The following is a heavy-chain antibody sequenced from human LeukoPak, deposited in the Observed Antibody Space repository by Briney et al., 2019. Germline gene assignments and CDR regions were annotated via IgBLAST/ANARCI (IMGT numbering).Heavy chain of an antibody. J-gene: IGHJ6*02. CDR1: GFTFSSYW. Sequence: QPGGSLRLSCAASGFTFSSYWMHWVRQAPGKGLVWVSRINSDGSSTSYADSVKGRFTISRDNSKNTLYLQMNSLRAEDTAVYYCASFRSSGYSDYYYYGMDVWGQGTTVTVSS. CDR2: INSDGSST. V-gene: IGHV3-74*01. CDR3: ASFRSSGYSDYYYYGMDV. D-gene: IGHD3-22*01.